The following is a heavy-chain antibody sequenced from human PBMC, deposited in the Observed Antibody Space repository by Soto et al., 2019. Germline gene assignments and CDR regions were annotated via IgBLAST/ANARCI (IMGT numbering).Heavy chain of an antibody. V-gene: IGHV3-21*01. D-gene: IGHD6-13*01. CDR2: ISSSSSYI. Sequence: EVQLVESGGGLVKPGGSLRLSCAASVFTFSSYSMNWVRQAPGKGLEWVSSISSSSSYIYYADSVQGRFTISRDNAKNSLYLKRNSLRAEDTAVYYCARDEASSSWYIVDRNYGMDVWGQGTTVPVSS. CDR1: VFTFSSYS. CDR3: ARDEASSSWYIVDRNYGMDV. J-gene: IGHJ6*02.